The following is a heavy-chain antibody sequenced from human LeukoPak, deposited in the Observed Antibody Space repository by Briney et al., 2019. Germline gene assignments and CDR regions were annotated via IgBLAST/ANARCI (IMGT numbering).Heavy chain of an antibody. V-gene: IGHV3-64D*09. J-gene: IGHJ5*02. Sequence: GGSLRLSCSASGFTFNSFAMHWVRQAPGKGLEYISAISSNGGSTNYADSVKGRFTISRDNSKNTLSLQMSSLTAEDTAVYYCTRGLGAIRGGRFDPWGQGTLVTVSS. CDR2: ISSNGGST. CDR1: GFTFNSFA. CDR3: TRGLGAIRGGRFDP. D-gene: IGHD1-26*01.